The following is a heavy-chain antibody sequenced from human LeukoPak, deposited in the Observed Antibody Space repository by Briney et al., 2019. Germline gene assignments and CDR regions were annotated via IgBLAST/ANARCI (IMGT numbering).Heavy chain of an antibody. CDR2: ISSSSSTI. D-gene: IGHD3-16*01. CDR1: GFTFSSYA. CDR3: ARDGPLVRMITFGNDAFDI. J-gene: IGHJ3*02. Sequence: GGSLRLSCAASGFTFSSYAMSWVRQAPGKGLGWVSYISSSSSTIYYADSVKGRFTISRDNAKNSLYLQMNSLRDEDTAVYYCARDGPLVRMITFGNDAFDIWGQGTMVTVSS. V-gene: IGHV3-48*02.